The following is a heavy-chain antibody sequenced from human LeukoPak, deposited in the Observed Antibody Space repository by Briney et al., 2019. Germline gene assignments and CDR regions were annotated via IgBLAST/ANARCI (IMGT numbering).Heavy chain of an antibody. D-gene: IGHD3-10*01. Sequence: GGSLRLSCAASGFTFSDYYMSWIRQAPGRGREWVSYISSSGSTIYYADSVKGRFTISRDNAKNSLYLQMNSLRAEDTAVYYCATRAAYSGWFDPWGQGTLVTVSS. V-gene: IGHV3-11*04. J-gene: IGHJ5*02. CDR1: GFTFSDYY. CDR2: ISSSGSTI. CDR3: ATRAAYSGWFDP.